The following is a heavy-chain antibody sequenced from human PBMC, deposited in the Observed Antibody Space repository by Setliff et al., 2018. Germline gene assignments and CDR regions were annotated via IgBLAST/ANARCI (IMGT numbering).Heavy chain of an antibody. J-gene: IGHJ4*02. CDR2: VYYSGTT. CDR1: GGSICTYY. V-gene: IGHV4-59*01. Sequence: ETLSLTCTVSGGSICTYYWSWIRQPPGKGLEFIGYVYYSGTTNYDPSLKSRVTMSVDTSKNQFSLKLSSVTAADTAVYYCARGGTYRYFDYWGQGTLVTVSS. CDR3: ARGGTYRYFDY.